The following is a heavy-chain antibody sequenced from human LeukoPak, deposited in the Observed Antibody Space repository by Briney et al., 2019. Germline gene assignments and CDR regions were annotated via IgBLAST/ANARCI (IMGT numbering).Heavy chain of an antibody. CDR2: INPKDGGT. Sequence: GPSVKVSCKASGYTVTDNFMHWVRQAPGQGLEWMGWINPKDGGTKLAKKFQGRVSMTRDTSIRTHYMELIRLTSDDTAVYYCARDPDIVVVPAAHGHYWGQGTLVTVSS. CDR3: ARDPDIVVVPAAHGHY. D-gene: IGHD2-2*01. CDR1: GYTVTDNF. V-gene: IGHV1-2*02. J-gene: IGHJ4*02.